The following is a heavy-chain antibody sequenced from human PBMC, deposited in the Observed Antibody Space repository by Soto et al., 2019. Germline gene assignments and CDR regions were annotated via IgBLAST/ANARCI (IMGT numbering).Heavy chain of an antibody. J-gene: IGHJ3*02. D-gene: IGHD3-16*01. CDR1: GYTFTGYY. CDR2: INPNSGGT. V-gene: IGHV1-2*04. CDR3: ARAMHMLAYEVDGGDFDI. Sequence: QVQLVQSGAEVKKPGASVKVSCKASGYTFTGYYMHWVRQAPGQGLEWMGWINPNSGGTNYAQKFQGWVTMTRDTSISTAYMELSRLRSDDTAVYSSARAMHMLAYEVDGGDFDIWGQGTMVTVSS.